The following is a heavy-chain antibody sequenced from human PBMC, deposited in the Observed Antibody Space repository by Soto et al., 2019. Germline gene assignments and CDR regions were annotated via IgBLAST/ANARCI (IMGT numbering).Heavy chain of an antibody. CDR1: GGTFSSYA. CDR3: ATSIAGYQLLGPFDY. CDR2: IIPIFGTA. V-gene: IGHV1-69*12. Sequence: QVQLVQSGAEVKKPGSSVKVSWKASGGTFSSYAISWVRQAPGQGLEWMGGIIPIFGTANYAQKFQGRVTITADESTSTAYMELSSLRSEDTAVYYCATSIAGYQLLGPFDYWGQGTLVTVSS. J-gene: IGHJ4*02. D-gene: IGHD2-2*01.